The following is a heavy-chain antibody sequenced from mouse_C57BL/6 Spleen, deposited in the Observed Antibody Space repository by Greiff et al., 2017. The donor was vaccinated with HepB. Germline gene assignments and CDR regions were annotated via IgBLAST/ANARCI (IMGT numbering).Heavy chain of an antibody. D-gene: IGHD1-1*02. CDR1: GFTFSSYG. V-gene: IGHV5-6*01. Sequence: EVQVVESGGDLVKPGGSLKLSCAASGFTFSSYGMSWVRQTPDKRLEWVATISSGGSYTYYPDSVKGRFTISRDNAKNTLYLQMSSLKSDDTAMYYCARPDYVSFDYWGQGTTLTVSS. J-gene: IGHJ2*01. CDR2: ISSGGSYT. CDR3: ARPDYVSFDY.